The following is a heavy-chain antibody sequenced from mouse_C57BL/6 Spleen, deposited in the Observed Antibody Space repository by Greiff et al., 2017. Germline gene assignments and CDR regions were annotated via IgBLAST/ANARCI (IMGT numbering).Heavy chain of an antibody. V-gene: IGHV1-64*01. CDR1: GYTFTSYW. CDR3: AYYYEDYFDY. J-gene: IGHJ2*01. Sequence: QVQLKQPGAELVKPGASVKLTCKASGYTFTSYWMHWVKQRPGQGLEWIGMIHPNSGSTNYNEKFKSKATLTVDKSSSTAYMQLSSLTSEDSAVYYCAYYYEDYFDYWGQGTTLTVSS. CDR2: IHPNSGST. D-gene: IGHD1-1*01.